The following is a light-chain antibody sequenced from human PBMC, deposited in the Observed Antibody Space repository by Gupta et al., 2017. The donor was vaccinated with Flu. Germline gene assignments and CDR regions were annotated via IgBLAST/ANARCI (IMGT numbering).Light chain of an antibody. Sequence: IVLTQSPGTLSLSPGERATLHCRASQDVSSSLLAWYQQKSGQAPRLLIYGASSMATGIPDRFSGSGSGTDFTLTLSSLEPEDFAVYYCQQYFSSPFTFGQGTRLEI. CDR1: QDVSSSL. J-gene: IGKJ2*01. V-gene: IGKV3-20*01. CDR3: QQYFSSPFT. CDR2: GAS.